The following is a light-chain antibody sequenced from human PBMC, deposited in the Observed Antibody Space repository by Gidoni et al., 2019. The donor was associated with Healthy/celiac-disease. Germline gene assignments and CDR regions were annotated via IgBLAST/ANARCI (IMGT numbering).Light chain of an antibody. CDR1: SNDVGSYYL. CDR3: CSYAGRITFVI. CDR2: EVT. Sequence: QSALTQPASVSGSPGQSITISCTGTSNDVGSYYLVSWYQQHPGKAPKLMIYEVTKRPSGVSNRFSGSKSGNTASLTISGLQAEDEADYYCCSYAGRITFVIFGGGTKLTVL. J-gene: IGLJ2*01. V-gene: IGLV2-23*02.